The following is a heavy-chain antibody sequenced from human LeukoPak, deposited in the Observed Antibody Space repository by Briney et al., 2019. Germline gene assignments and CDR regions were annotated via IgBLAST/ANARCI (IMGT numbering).Heavy chain of an antibody. V-gene: IGHV5-10-1*01. CDR2: IDPSDSYT. CDR3: ARHAKAYGSSCDY. Sequence: GGSLRLSCAASGFTFRNAWMSWVRQAPGKGLEWMGRIDPSDSYTNYSPSFQDHVTISADKSLSTAYLQWNSLKAYDTAMYYCARHAKAYGSSCDYWGQGTLVTVSS. D-gene: IGHD6-13*01. CDR1: GFTFRNAW. J-gene: IGHJ4*02.